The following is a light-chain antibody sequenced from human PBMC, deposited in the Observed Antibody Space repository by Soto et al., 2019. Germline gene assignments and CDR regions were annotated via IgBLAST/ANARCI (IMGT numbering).Light chain of an antibody. J-gene: IGKJ4*01. CDR3: QQCISWPPLT. CDR1: QSVNLN. Sequence: EIVMTQSPATLSVSPGERATLSCRASQSVNLNLAWYQQKPGQAPRLLMYGASIRATGVPARFSGSGAGTEFTLTIDSLQSEDSPTYYCQQCISWPPLTFGGGTTVEI. CDR2: GAS. V-gene: IGKV3-15*01.